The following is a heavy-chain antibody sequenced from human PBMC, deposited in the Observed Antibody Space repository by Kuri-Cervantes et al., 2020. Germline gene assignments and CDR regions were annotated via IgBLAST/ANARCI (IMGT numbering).Heavy chain of an antibody. J-gene: IGHJ6*02. V-gene: IGHV3-30-3*01. CDR1: AFTFSSYA. D-gene: IGHD1-1*01. Sequence: GGSLRLSCAASAFTFSSYAMHWVRQAPGKGLEWVAIISYDGANKYYADSVKGRFTISRDNAKNSLYLQMNSLRDEDTAVYYCARDRWNDLYYYGMDVWGQGTTVTVSS. CDR3: ARDRWNDLYYYGMDV. CDR2: ISYDGANK.